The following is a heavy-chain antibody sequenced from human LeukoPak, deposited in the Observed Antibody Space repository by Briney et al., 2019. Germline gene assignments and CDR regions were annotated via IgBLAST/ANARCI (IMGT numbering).Heavy chain of an antibody. D-gene: IGHD3-10*01. J-gene: IGHJ4*02. CDR3: AREIRGSDAYFDY. V-gene: IGHV1-2*02. CDR1: GYTFTGYY. Sequence: ASVKVSCKASGYTFTGYYMHWVRQAPGQGLEWMGWINPNSGGTNYAQKFQGRVTMTRDTSISTAYMELSRLRSDDTAVYYCAREIRGSDAYFDYWGRGTLVTVSS. CDR2: INPNSGGT.